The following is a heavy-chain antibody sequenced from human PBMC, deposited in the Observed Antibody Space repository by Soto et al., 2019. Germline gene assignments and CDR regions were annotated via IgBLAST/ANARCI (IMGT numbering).Heavy chain of an antibody. CDR3: ARCGTTGGVDV. CDR1: GFTFMSYV. Sequence: QVQLGESGGGVVQPGTALRLSCGGSGFTFMSYVIHWVRQAPGKGLEWVALTSYDGSNNFYGDSVKGRFTISRHNSRNTVELQMDSLRFEDTAIDYFARCGTTGGVDVGGQGTLFSVSS. D-gene: IGHD1-1*01. V-gene: IGHV3-33*05. CDR2: TSYDGSNN. J-gene: IGHJ4*02.